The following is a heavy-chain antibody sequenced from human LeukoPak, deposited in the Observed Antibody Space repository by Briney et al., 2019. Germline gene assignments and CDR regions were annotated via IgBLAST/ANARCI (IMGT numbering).Heavy chain of an antibody. J-gene: IGHJ4*02. CDR3: ARGVWGSYRLDY. Sequence: SETLSLTCTLSGYSLSRGYYWGWIRQPPGTGLEWIGSAYHGGNTYYNPSLKSRVTVSVDTSQNQFSLKLTAVTAADTAVYFCARGVWGSYRLDYWGQGTLVTVSS. CDR2: AYHGGNT. CDR1: GYSLSRGYY. D-gene: IGHD3-16*02. V-gene: IGHV4-38-2*02.